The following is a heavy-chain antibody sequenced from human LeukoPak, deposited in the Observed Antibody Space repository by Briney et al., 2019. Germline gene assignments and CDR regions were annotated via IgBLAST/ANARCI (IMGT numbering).Heavy chain of an antibody. CDR3: ARQTYYYGSGTYYYYFDY. J-gene: IGHJ4*02. D-gene: IGHD3-10*01. Sequence: GGSLRLSCAASGFTFSSYDMHWVRQGPSKGLEWVTVIWSDATNKYYADSVKGRLTISRDNSTNTLYLQMNSLRAEDTAVYFCARQTYYYGSGTYYYYFDYWGQGTLVTVSS. CDR2: IWSDATNK. V-gene: IGHV3-33*01. CDR1: GFTFSSYD.